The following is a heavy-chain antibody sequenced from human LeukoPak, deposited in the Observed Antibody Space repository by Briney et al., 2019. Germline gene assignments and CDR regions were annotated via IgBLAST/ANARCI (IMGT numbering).Heavy chain of an antibody. V-gene: IGHV1-69*01. CDR3: AVGFYGSGSYPRNDY. CDR1: GGTFRSYA. D-gene: IGHD3-10*01. J-gene: IGHJ4*02. CDR2: IIPIFSTA. Sequence: ASVKVSCKASGGTFRSYAISWVRQAPGQGLEWMGGIIPIFSTANYAQKFQGRVTITADESTSTAYMGLSSLRSEDTAVYYCAVGFYGSGSYPRNDYWGQGTLVTVSS.